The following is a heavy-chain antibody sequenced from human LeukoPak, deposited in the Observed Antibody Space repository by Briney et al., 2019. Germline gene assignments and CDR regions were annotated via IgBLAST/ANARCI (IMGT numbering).Heavy chain of an antibody. J-gene: IGHJ4*02. CDR3: ARGGTNRRYCSSTSCYRFDY. Sequence: RASVKVSCKASGYTFTGYYMHWVRQAPGQGLEWMGWINPNSGNTGYAQKFQGRVTITRNTSISTAYMELSSLRSEDTAVYYCARGGTNRRYCSSTSCYRFDYWGQGTLVTVSS. CDR1: GYTFTGYY. D-gene: IGHD2-2*01. V-gene: IGHV1-8*03. CDR2: INPNSGNT.